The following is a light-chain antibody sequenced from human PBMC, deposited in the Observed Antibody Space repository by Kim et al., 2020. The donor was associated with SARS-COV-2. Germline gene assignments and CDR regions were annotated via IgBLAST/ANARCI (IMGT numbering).Light chain of an antibody. Sequence: ASVGDRVTITCRASQSISNYLCWHQQKPGKAPKLLIYAASSLQSGVPSRFSGSGSGTDFTLTISSLQPEDFATYYCQQSYSTPLTFGGGTKVDIK. CDR2: AAS. CDR1: QSISNY. CDR3: QQSYSTPLT. V-gene: IGKV1-39*01. J-gene: IGKJ4*01.